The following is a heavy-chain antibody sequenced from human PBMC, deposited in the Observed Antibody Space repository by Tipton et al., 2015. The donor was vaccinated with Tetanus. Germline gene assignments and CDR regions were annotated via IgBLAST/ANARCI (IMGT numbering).Heavy chain of an antibody. D-gene: IGHD1-26*01. CDR2: IYYTALT. V-gene: IGHV4-31*03. J-gene: IGHJ4*02. CDR1: GASINAGGYL. Sequence: TLSLTCTVSGASINAGGYLWTWVRQHPGKGLEWIGNIYYTALTSYSPSLNSRVRIAVDTSKNQFSLSLTSVTAADTAVYFCARGLPREPSYLDYWGQGKQVIVSS. CDR3: ARGLPREPSYLDY.